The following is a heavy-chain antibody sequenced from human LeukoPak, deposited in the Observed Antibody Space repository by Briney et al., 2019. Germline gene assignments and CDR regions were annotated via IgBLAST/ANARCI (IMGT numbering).Heavy chain of an antibody. Sequence: RASVKVSCKASGYTFTNYGFSWVRQAPGQGLEWMGWISTYSGNTNYAQQLQGRVTMTSDTSTSTVYMELRGLRSDDTAVYYCARGYCRSTSCHEPPLYGMDVWGQGTTVTVS. CDR1: GYTFTNYG. CDR3: ARGYCRSTSCHEPPLYGMDV. V-gene: IGHV1-18*04. J-gene: IGHJ6*02. D-gene: IGHD2-2*01. CDR2: ISTYSGNT.